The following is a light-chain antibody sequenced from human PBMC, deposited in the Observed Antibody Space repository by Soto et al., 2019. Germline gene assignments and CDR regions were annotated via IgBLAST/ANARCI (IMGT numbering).Light chain of an antibody. V-gene: IGKV1-5*03. CDR1: QSISSW. J-gene: IGKJ1*01. Sequence: DIQMTQSHSTLSASVGDRVTITCRASQSISSWLAWYQQKPGKAPKLLIYKASSIESGVPSRFSGSGSGTEFTLTISSLQPDDCATYYCQQYNNYPWTFGQGTKVEIK. CDR2: KAS. CDR3: QQYNNYPWT.